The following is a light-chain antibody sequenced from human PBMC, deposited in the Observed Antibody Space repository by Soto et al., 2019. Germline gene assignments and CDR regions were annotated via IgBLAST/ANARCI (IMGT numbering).Light chain of an antibody. V-gene: IGKV3-20*01. CDR1: QSVTSTY. J-gene: IGKJ3*01. CDR3: QQYHSLPTT. Sequence: EIVLTQSPGTLSLSPGERATLSCRASQSVTSTYLAWYQQKPGQPPRLLIYGASNRATGIPDRFSGSGSGTEFTLTISRLEPEDFTVYYCQQYHSLPTTFGPGTKVDI. CDR2: GAS.